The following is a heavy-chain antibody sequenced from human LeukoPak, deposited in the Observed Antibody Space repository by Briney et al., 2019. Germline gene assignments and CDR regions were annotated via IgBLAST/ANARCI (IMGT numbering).Heavy chain of an antibody. Sequence: GGSLRLSCAASGFTFNNYAMHWVRQAPGKGLEWVGYIRTKACGGTTEFAASVKGRFTISRDDSKNIAYLQMNSLKTEDTAVYYFTREYTGSAPYFDYWGQGTLVTVSS. CDR2: IRTKACGGTT. J-gene: IGHJ4*02. D-gene: IGHD1-26*01. CDR1: GFTFNNYA. CDR3: TREYTGSAPYFDY. V-gene: IGHV3-49*04.